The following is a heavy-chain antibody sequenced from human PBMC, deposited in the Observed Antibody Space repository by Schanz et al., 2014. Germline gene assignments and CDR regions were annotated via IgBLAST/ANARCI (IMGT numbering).Heavy chain of an antibody. CDR2: IIPILPMT. D-gene: IGHD3-16*01. J-gene: IGHJ3*02. Sequence: QVQLVQSGAEVKKPGSSVKLSCKASGDTFSRYAISWVRQAPGQGLEWMGRIIPILPMTKYAQKFQGRLAITADESASTAYMELSSLRSDDTALYYCGGVGDLGTDAYDNWGQGTMVTVSS. CDR1: GDTFSRYA. CDR3: GGVGDLGTDAYDN. V-gene: IGHV1-69*04.